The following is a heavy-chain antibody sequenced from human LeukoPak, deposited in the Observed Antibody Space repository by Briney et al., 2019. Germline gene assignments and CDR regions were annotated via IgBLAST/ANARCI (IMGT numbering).Heavy chain of an antibody. CDR1: GYTFTGYY. V-gene: IGHV1-18*04. J-gene: IGHJ4*02. D-gene: IGHD3-22*01. CDR3: ARVDSSGETLFDY. Sequence: ASVKVSCKASGYTFTGYYMHWVRQAPGQGLEWLGWISAYNGNTNYAQKFQGRVTMTTDTSTSTAYMELRSLRSDDTAVYYCARVDSSGETLFDYWGQGTPVTVSS. CDR2: ISAYNGNT.